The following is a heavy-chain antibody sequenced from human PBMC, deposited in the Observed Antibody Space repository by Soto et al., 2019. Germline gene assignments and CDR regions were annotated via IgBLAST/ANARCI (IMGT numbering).Heavy chain of an antibody. V-gene: IGHV3-15*07. CDR1: GFTFSNAW. D-gene: IGHD2-2*01. J-gene: IGHJ4*02. CDR2: IKSKTDGGTT. Sequence: GESLKISCAASGFTFSNAWMNWVRQAPGKGLEWVGRIKSKTDGGTTDYAAPVKGRFTISRDDSKNTLYLQMNSLKTEDTAVYYCTTDIVVVPASGGYWGQGTLVTVSS. CDR3: TTDIVVVPASGGY.